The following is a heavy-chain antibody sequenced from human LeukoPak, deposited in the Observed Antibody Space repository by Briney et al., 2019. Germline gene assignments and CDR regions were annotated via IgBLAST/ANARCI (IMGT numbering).Heavy chain of an antibody. CDR3: ARLRGMGAFDI. Sequence: GASVKVFCKASGYTFTSYYMHWVRQAPGQGLEWMGIINPSGGSTSYAQKFQGSVTMTRDTSTSTVYMELSSLRSEDTAVYYCARLRGMGAFDIWGQGTMVTVSS. CDR1: GYTFTSYY. CDR2: INPSGGST. V-gene: IGHV1-46*01. D-gene: IGHD2-8*01. J-gene: IGHJ3*02.